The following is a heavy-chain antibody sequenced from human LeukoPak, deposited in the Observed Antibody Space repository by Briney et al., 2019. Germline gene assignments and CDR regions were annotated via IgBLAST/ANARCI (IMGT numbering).Heavy chain of an antibody. V-gene: IGHV4-34*01. CDR2: IYHSGST. CDR1: GGSFSGYY. D-gene: IGHD2-2*01. J-gene: IGHJ5*02. Sequence: SETLSLTCAVYGGSFSGYYWSWIRQPPGKGLEWIGEIYHSGSTNYNPSLKSRVTISVDTSKNQFSLKLSSVTAADTAVYCCANRFVVVPAAIFTSAGSWFDPWGQGTLVTVSS. CDR3: ANRFVVVPAAIFTSAGSWFDP.